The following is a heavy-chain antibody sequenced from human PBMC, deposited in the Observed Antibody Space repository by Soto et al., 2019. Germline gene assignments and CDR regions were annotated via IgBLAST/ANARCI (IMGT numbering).Heavy chain of an antibody. CDR3: ASVSFRYWTGDAFDI. Sequence: QVQLVQSGAEVKKPGASVKVSCKASGYTFTSYYMHWVRQAPGQGLEWMGIINPSGGSTSYAQKCQGRVTMTRDTSTSPVYMELSSLRSEDTAVYYCASVSFRYWTGDAFDIWGQGTMVTVSS. CDR1: GYTFTSYY. J-gene: IGHJ3*02. V-gene: IGHV1-46*01. D-gene: IGHD1-1*01. CDR2: INPSGGST.